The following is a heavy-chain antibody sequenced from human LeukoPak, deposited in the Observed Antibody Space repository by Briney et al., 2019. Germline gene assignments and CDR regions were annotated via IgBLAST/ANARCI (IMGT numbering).Heavy chain of an antibody. J-gene: IGHJ4*02. V-gene: IGHV3-23*01. CDR1: GFIFSTYA. Sequence: GGSLRLSCAASGFIFSTYAMGWVRQAPGKGLEWVSVISESGATTYYADPVKGRFTISRDNSKNTLYLQMNSLRADDTAVYYCATQEYGTFDYWGQGTLVTVSS. CDR3: ATQEYGTFDY. D-gene: IGHD2/OR15-2a*01. CDR2: ISESGATT.